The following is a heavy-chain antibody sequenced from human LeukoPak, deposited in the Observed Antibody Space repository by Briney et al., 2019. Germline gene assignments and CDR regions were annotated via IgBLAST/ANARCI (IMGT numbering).Heavy chain of an antibody. V-gene: IGHV4-61*01. CDR1: GGSLSSASHY. J-gene: IGHJ6*02. CDR2: IYYSGST. D-gene: IGHD3-10*01. CDR3: ARDRRDVVRGVINSCGMDV. Sequence: SETLSLTCTVSGGSLSSASHYWSWIRQPPGEGLEWLGYIYYSGSTNYNPSLKSRVTISVDTSKNQFSLKVSSVTAADTAVYYCARDRRDVVRGVINSCGMDVWGQGTTVTVSS.